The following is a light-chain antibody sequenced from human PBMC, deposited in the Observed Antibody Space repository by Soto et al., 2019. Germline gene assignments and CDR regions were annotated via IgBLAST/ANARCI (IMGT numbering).Light chain of an antibody. Sequence: DIQMTQSPSSVSASVGDRVTITCRASQGITSWLAWYQQKPGKAPKLLIYRSSNLQSGVPSRFSGSGSGTDFTLTISGLQPADFATYHCQQTTTFPLTFGGGTKVEIK. CDR3: QQTTTFPLT. CDR2: RSS. CDR1: QGITSW. J-gene: IGKJ4*01. V-gene: IGKV1-12*01.